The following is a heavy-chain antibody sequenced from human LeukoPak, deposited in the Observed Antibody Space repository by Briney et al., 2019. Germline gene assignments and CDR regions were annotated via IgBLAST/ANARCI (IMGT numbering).Heavy chain of an antibody. Sequence: SETLSLTCAVSGVSISPYYWAWIRQPPGKGLEWIGYIHTSGSNNQYPSLKSRVTISVDKSKNHSSLRLTSVTAADTAVYYCARLSAAVHLGAFDLWGQGTMVTVSS. CDR1: GVSISPYY. CDR3: ARLSAAVHLGAFDL. V-gene: IGHV4-4*09. D-gene: IGHD3-3*01. CDR2: IHTSGSN. J-gene: IGHJ3*01.